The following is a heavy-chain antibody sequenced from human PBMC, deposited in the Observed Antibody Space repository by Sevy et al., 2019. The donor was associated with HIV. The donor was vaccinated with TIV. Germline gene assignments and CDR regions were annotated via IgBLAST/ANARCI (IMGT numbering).Heavy chain of an antibody. Sequence: SETLSLTCIVSGASITTNYWSWIRQPAGKGLELIGRIYNRGNTDYNTNYNPSLESRVSMSIDTSKNQFSLNLSSVTVAATAVYYCARAVFSTSGTYYFDYWGQGTLVTVSS. CDR2: IYNRGNTDYNT. CDR3: ARAVFSTSGTYYFDY. V-gene: IGHV4-4*07. J-gene: IGHJ4*02. CDR1: GASITTNY. D-gene: IGHD5-12*01.